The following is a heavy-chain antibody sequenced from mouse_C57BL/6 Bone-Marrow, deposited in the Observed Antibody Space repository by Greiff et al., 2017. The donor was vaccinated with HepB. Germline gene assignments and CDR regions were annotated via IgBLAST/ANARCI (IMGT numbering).Heavy chain of an antibody. CDR2: INPGSGGT. CDR1: GYAFTNYL. Sequence: VQLQQSGAELVRPGTSVKVSCKASGYAFTNYLIEWVKQRPGQGLEWIGVINPGSGGTNYNEKVKGKATLTADKSSSTAYMQLSRLTSEDSAVYFCARSGDYGRGAWFAYWGQGTLVTVSA. D-gene: IGHD2-4*01. J-gene: IGHJ3*01. CDR3: ARSGDYGRGAWFAY. V-gene: IGHV1-54*01.